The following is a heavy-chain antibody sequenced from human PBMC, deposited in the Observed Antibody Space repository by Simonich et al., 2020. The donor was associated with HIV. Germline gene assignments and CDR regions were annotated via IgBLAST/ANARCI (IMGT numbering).Heavy chain of an antibody. CDR1: GGSFSVYS. V-gene: IGHV4-34*01. D-gene: IGHD2-2*01. J-gene: IGHJ4*02. CDR3: ARGFYQRLYYFDY. Sequence: QVQLQQWGAGLLKPSETLSLTCAVYGGSFSVYSWSWIRQPPGKGLEWIGEINHSGSTNYNPSLKSRVTISVDTSKNQFSLKLSSVTAADTAVYYCARGFYQRLYYFDYWGQGTLVTVSS. CDR2: INHSGST.